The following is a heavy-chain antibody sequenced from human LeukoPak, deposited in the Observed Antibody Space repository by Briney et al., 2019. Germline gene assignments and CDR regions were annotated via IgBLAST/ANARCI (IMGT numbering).Heavy chain of an antibody. CDR1: GFTFSSYS. CDR2: ISSSSSTI. CDR3: AKDMVGGVSLPRDY. J-gene: IGHJ4*02. Sequence: GGSLRLSCAASGFTFSSYSMDWVRQAPGKGLEWVSYISSSSSTIYYADSVKGRFTISRDNAKNSLYLQMNSLRAEDTALYYCAKDMVGGVSLPRDYGGQEPLVTFSS. D-gene: IGHD3-10*01. V-gene: IGHV3-48*01.